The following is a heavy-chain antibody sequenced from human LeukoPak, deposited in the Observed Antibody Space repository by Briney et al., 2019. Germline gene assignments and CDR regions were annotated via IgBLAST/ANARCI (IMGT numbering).Heavy chain of an antibody. V-gene: IGHV3-30-3*01. J-gene: IGHJ4*02. CDR3: ARDNLRGNSGWYYFDY. CDR1: GFTFSSYA. Sequence: GGSLRLSCAASGFTFSSYAMHWVRQAPGKGLEWVAVISYDGSNKYYADSVKGRFTISRDNSKNTLYLQMNSLKAEDTAVYYCARDNLRGNSGWYYFDYWGQGTLVTVSS. D-gene: IGHD4-23*01. CDR2: ISYDGSNK.